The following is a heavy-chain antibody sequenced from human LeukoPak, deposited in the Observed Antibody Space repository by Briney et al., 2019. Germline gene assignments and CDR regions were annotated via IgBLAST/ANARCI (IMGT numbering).Heavy chain of an antibody. CDR1: GGSGGSISSSNW. J-gene: IGHJ4*02. V-gene: IGHV4-4*02. D-gene: IGHD2-2*01. Sequence: SGTLSLTCAVSGGSGGSISSSNWWNWVRQPPGKGLEWIGEIHHSGSTNYNPSLKSRVTISIDKSKNQFSLKLNSVTAADTAVYYCARAGQGYCSSASCFLSLDYWGQGTLVTVSS. CDR3: ARAGQGYCSSASCFLSLDY. CDR2: IHHSGST.